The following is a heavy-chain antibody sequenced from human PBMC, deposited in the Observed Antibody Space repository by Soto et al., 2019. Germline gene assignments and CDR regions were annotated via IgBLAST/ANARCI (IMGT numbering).Heavy chain of an antibody. D-gene: IGHD6-13*01. J-gene: IGHJ4*02. Sequence: SETLSLTCTVSGGSISSGGYYWSWIRQHPGKGLEWIGYIYYSGSTYYNPSLKSRVTISVDTSKNQFSLKLSSVTAADTAVYYCARGHRGAAAGTSDYWGQGTLVTVSS. CDR3: ARGHRGAAAGTSDY. CDR2: IYYSGST. CDR1: GGSISSGGYY. V-gene: IGHV4-31*03.